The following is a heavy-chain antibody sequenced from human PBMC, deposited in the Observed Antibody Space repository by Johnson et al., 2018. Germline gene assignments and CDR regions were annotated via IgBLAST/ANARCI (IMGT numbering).Heavy chain of an antibody. Sequence: HWVRQAPGEGLVWVSRINSAGNTTGYADSVKGRFTISRDNAKNSLYLEMNSLRAEDTALYYCAKDRGLGEEQGLDPDAFDIWGQGTMVTVSS. D-gene: IGHD3-16*01. V-gene: IGHV3-74*01. J-gene: IGHJ3*02. CDR3: AKDRGLGEEQGLDPDAFDI. CDR2: INSAGNTT.